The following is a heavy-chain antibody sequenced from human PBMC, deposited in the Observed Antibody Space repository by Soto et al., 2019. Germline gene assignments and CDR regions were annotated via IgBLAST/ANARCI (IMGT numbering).Heavy chain of an antibody. CDR3: VPDLGYTVHDWRFDS. CDR1: GFIFSSYW. D-gene: IGHD5-12*01. J-gene: IGHJ4*02. CDR2: ISGDGFYT. V-gene: IGHV3-74*01. Sequence: EVQLVESGGGLVEPGVSLRLSCEASGFIFSSYWIHWVRQTLGKGLVWVARISGDGFYTQYAASVKGRFTSSRDNAKDTLFLQMNSLRAEDTAVYYCVPDLGYTVHDWRFDSWGQGTLVSVSS.